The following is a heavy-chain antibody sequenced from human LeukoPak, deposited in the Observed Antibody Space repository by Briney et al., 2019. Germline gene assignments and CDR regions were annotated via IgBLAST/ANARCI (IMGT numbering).Heavy chain of an antibody. CDR2: IYYSGTT. V-gene: IGHV4-59*01. J-gene: IGHJ3*02. Sequence: NPSETLSLTCTVSGDSISSYYWSWIRQPPGKGLEWIGYIYYSGTTNYSPSLKSRVTISVDTSKNQFSLKLSSVTAADTAVYYCARRRPAHDAFDIWGQGTLVTVSS. CDR1: GDSISSYY. CDR3: ARRRPAHDAFDI. D-gene: IGHD2-2*01.